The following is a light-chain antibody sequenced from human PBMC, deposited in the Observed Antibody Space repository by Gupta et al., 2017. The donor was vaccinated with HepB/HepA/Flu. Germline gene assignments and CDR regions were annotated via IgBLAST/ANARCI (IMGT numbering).Light chain of an antibody. J-gene: IGKJ1*01. CDR2: WAS. CDR1: QSVLSRSNNKNY. CDR3: QQYESTPKT. Sequence: DIVMTQSPDSLAASLGERATINCKSSQSVLSRSNNKNYLAWYQQKPGQPPKELIYWASTRESGVPDRFSGSGSGTDFTLTISSLQAEDVAVYYCQQYESTPKTFGQGTKVEIK. V-gene: IGKV4-1*01.